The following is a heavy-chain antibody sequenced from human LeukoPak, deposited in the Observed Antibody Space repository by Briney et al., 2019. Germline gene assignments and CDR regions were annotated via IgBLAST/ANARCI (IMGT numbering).Heavy chain of an antibody. V-gene: IGHV3-23*01. Sequence: GGSLRLSCAASGFTFYDYGMTWVRQAPGKGLEWVSTISGSGGSTYYADSVKGRFTISRDNSKNTLYLQMNSMRAEDTAVYYCAKLTTVTTSDIDYWGQGTLVTVSS. J-gene: IGHJ4*02. CDR3: AKLTTVTTSDIDY. CDR2: ISGSGGST. D-gene: IGHD4-17*01. CDR1: GFTFYDYG.